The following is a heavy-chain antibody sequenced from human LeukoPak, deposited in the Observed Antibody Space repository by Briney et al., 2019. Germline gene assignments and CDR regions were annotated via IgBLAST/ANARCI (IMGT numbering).Heavy chain of an antibody. J-gene: IGHJ4*02. CDR1: GFTFSSYG. D-gene: IGHD3-22*01. Sequence: GGSLRLSCAASGFTFSSYGMTWVRQAPGKGLEWVSYISSSSSTMYYADSVKGRFTISRDNAKKSLYLQMNSLRAEDTAVYFCARDYYDSSGYYYAGQAFDYWGQGTLVTVSS. V-gene: IGHV3-48*01. CDR3: ARDYYDSSGYYYAGQAFDY. CDR2: ISSSSSTM.